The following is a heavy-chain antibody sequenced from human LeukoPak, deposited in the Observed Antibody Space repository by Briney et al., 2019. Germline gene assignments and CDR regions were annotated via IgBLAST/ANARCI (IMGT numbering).Heavy chain of an antibody. J-gene: IGHJ3*02. V-gene: IGHV4-34*01. CDR2: INHSGST. CDR3: ASGYSYGTDAFDI. D-gene: IGHD5-18*01. CDR1: GGSFSGYY. Sequence: PSETLSLTCAVYGGSFSGYYWSWIRQPPGKGLEWIGEINHSGSTNYNPSLKSRVTISVDTSKNQFSLKLSSVTAADTAVYYCASGYSYGTDAFDIWGQGTMVTVSS.